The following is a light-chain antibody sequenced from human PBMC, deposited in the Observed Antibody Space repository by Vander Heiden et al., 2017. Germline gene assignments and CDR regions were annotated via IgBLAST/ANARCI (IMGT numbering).Light chain of an antibody. V-gene: IGLV2-8*01. CDR3: SSYAGSNNV. CDR2: EVS. J-gene: IGLJ1*01. CDR1: SSDVGGYNY. Sequence: QSALTQPPSASGPPGQSVTISCTGTSSDVGGYNYVSWYQQYPGKAPKLMIYEVSKRPSVVPDRFSGSKSGNTASLTVSGLQAEDEADYYCSSYAGSNNVFGTGTKVTVL.